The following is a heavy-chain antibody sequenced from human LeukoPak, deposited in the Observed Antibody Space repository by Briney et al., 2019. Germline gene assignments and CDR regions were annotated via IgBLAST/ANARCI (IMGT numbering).Heavy chain of an antibody. CDR2: IYSGGST. J-gene: IGHJ3*02. V-gene: IGHV3-53*04. CDR3: ARYCSSTSCSPDAFDI. D-gene: IGHD2-2*01. Sequence: SGGSLRLSCAASGFTVSSNYMSWVRQAPGKGLEWVSVIYSGGSTYYADSVKGRFTISRHNSKNTLYLQMNSLRAEDTAVYYCARYCSSTSCSPDAFDIWGQGTMVTVSS. CDR1: GFTVSSNY.